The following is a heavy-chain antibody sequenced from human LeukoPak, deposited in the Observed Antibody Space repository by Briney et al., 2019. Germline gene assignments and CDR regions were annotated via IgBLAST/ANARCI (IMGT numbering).Heavy chain of an antibody. Sequence: GASVKVSCKASGYTFTGYYMHWVRQAPGQGLEWMGWINPNSGGTNYAQKFQGWVTMTRDTSISTAYMELSRLRSDDTAVYYCARDRCSSTSCPPGYDAFDIWGQGTMVTVSS. D-gene: IGHD2-2*01. V-gene: IGHV1-2*04. CDR1: GYTFTGYY. J-gene: IGHJ3*02. CDR2: INPNSGGT. CDR3: ARDRCSSTSCPPGYDAFDI.